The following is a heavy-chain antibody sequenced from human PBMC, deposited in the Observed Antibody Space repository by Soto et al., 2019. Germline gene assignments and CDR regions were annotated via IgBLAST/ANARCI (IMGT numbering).Heavy chain of an antibody. CDR3: ATMGTPATGLYYFDF. V-gene: IGHV4-30-4*01. CDR1: GGSISSGNYY. CDR2: ISYSGSA. J-gene: IGHJ4*02. Sequence: QVQLQESDPGLVKPSQTLSLTCTVSGGSISSGNYYWSWIRQPPGKGLEWIGFISYSGSAHYNPSLQSRVNMSVDTSKKQFSLNLSFVTAAATAVYYCATMGTPATGLYYFDFWGQGTLFTVSS. D-gene: IGHD2-15*01.